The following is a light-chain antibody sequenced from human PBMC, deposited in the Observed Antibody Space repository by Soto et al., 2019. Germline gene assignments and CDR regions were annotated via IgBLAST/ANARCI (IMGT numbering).Light chain of an antibody. CDR2: DVG. Sequence: QSVLTQPRSVSGAPGQSGTISCTGTSSDVGGYNYVSWYQQLPGKAPKLMIYDVGKRPSGVPDRFSGSKSGNTASLTISGLQAEDEADYYCYSYARTSYVSGPGTKVPVL. CDR3: YSYARTSYV. CDR1: SSDVGGYNY. V-gene: IGLV2-11*01. J-gene: IGLJ1*01.